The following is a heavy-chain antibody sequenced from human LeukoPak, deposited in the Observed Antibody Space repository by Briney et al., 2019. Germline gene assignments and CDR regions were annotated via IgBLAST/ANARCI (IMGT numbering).Heavy chain of an antibody. Sequence: GGSLRLSGAASGFTYFSYGMSWVRQAPGEGLEWVSGSGSGGSTYYADSVKGRFTISRDNSKNTLYLQMNSLRAEDTAVYYCAREIGGGAYYYDSSGYRWYFDLWGRGTLVTVSS. CDR2: SGSGGST. CDR1: GFTYFSYG. D-gene: IGHD3-22*01. CDR3: AREIGGGAYYYDSSGYRWYFDL. J-gene: IGHJ2*01. V-gene: IGHV3-23*01.